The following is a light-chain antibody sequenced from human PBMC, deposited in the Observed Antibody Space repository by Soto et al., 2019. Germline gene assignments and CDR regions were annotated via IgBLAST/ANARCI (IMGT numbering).Light chain of an antibody. CDR1: QSISNW. CDR3: QHYNSYAFS. Sequence: DIQMTQSPSTLSASVGDRVTITCRASQSISNWLAWYQLKPGEAPKLLIYDASSLQSGVPSRFSGSGSGTEFTLTIGSLQSYDFATYNRQHYNSYAFSVGPGTKVAIK. CDR2: DAS. J-gene: IGKJ3*01. V-gene: IGKV1-5*01.